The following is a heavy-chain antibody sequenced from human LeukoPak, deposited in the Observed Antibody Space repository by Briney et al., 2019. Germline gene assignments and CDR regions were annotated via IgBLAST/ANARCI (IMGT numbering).Heavy chain of an antibody. V-gene: IGHV3-21*01. Sequence: GGSLRLSCAASGFTFSSYSTNWVRQAPGKGLEWVSSISSSSSYIYYADSVKGRFTISRDNAKNSLYLQMNSLRAEDTAVYYCARDLGELLGLYYFDYWGQGTLVTVSS. CDR2: ISSSSSYI. CDR3: ARDLGELLGLYYFDY. D-gene: IGHD1-26*01. CDR1: GFTFSSYS. J-gene: IGHJ4*02.